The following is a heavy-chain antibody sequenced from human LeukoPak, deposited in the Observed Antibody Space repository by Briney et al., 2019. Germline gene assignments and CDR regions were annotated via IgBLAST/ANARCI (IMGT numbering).Heavy chain of an antibody. CDR3: ARSDTAMVSDY. V-gene: IGHV1-69*05. CDR1: GGTSSSYA. J-gene: IGHJ4*02. CDR2: IIPIFGTA. Sequence: GSSVKVSCKASGGTSSSYAISWVRQAPGQGLEWMGGIIPIFGTASYAQKFQGRVTMTRDMSTSTVYMELSSLRSEDTAVYYCARSDTAMVSDYWGQGTLVTVSS. D-gene: IGHD5-18*01.